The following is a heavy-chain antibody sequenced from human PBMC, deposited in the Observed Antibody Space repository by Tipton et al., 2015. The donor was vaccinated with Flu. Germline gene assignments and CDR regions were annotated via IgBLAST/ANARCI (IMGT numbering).Heavy chain of an antibody. CDR1: GGSISSYY. V-gene: IGHV4-4*07. CDR3: ARDLRGYSGYTGGDAFEI. J-gene: IGHJ3*02. Sequence: TLSLTCTVSGGSISSYYWSWLRQPAGKGLEWIGRISTSGSTNYNPSLKSRLTMSRDTSKSQFSLRLTSATAADTGVYYCARDLRGYSGYTGGDAFEIWGQGTMVSVSS. D-gene: IGHD5-12*01. CDR2: ISTSGST.